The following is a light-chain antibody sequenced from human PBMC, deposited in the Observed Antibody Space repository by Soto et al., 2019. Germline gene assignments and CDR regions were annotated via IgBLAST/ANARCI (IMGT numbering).Light chain of an antibody. CDR3: QVWDSTTDHPGVV. V-gene: IGLV3-21*02. CDR1: NIGSKT. J-gene: IGLJ2*01. Sequence: SYELTQPPSVSVAPGQTARITCGGNNIGSKTVHWYQQRPGQAPVLVVYDDIDRPSGIPERFSGSNSGNTATLTISRVEAGDEADYYCQVWDSTTDHPGVVFGGGTKLTVL. CDR2: DDI.